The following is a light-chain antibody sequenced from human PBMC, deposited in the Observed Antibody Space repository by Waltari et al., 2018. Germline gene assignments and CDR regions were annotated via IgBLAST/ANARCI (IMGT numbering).Light chain of an antibody. CDR1: QDISNY. V-gene: IGKV1-33*01. CDR3: QQYRA. Sequence: DIQMTQSPSSLSASVGDRVTITCQASQDISNYLNWYPQKPGKAPKLLIYDASNLEKGVPSRFSGSGSGTDFTFTISSLQPEDIATYYCQQYRAFGQGTRLEIK. CDR2: DAS. J-gene: IGKJ5*01.